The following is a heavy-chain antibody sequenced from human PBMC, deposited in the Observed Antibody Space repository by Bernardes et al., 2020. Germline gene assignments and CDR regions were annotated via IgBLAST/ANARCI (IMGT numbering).Heavy chain of an antibody. D-gene: IGHD6-13*01. CDR3: ARENPGGNDSSSWVDAFDI. V-gene: IGHV4-31*03. CDR2: IYYSGST. J-gene: IGHJ3*02. CDR1: GGSISSGGYY. Sequence: SETLSLTCTVSGGSISSGGYYWSWIRQHPGKGLEWIGYIYYSGSTYYNPSLKSRVTISVDTSKNQFSLKLSSVTAADTAVYYCARENPGGNDSSSWVDAFDIWGQGTMVTVSS.